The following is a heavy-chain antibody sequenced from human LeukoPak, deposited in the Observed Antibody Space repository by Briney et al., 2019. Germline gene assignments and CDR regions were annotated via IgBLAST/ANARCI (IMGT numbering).Heavy chain of an antibody. D-gene: IGHD6-13*01. J-gene: IGHJ3*02. CDR3: ARLGYSSSWYLSAFDI. Sequence: GGSLRLSCAASGFTFSDYYMSWIRQAPGKGLEWVSYISSSGSTIYYAGSVKGRFTISRDNAKNSLYLQMNSLRAEDTAVYYCARLGYSSSWYLSAFDIWGQGTMVTVSS. CDR2: ISSSGSTI. CDR1: GFTFSDYY. V-gene: IGHV3-11*04.